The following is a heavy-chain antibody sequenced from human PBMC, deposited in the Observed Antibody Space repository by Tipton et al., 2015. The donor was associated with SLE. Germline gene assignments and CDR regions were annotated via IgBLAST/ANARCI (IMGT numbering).Heavy chain of an antibody. D-gene: IGHD4-17*01. J-gene: IGHJ4*02. CDR1: GFTVSTNY. V-gene: IGHV3-53*05. Sequence: SLRLSCVPSGFTVSTNYMTWVRQAPGKGLEWVSVIYSGGSAYYADSVKGRFTISRDHSKNTLYLQMNSLGAEDTAVYYCARDRHGDYYFDYWGQGTLVTVSS. CDR3: ARDRHGDYYFDY. CDR2: IYSGGSA.